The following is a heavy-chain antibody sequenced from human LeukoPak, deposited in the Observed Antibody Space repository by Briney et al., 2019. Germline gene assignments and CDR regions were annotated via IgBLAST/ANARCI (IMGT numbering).Heavy chain of an antibody. CDR2: ISESGGST. Sequence: GGSLRLSCVVSGFTFSTSAMSWVRQAPGKGLEWVSGISESGGSTYYADSVKGRFTSSRDNSKNTLYLQMNSLRAEDTAVYYCAREQYSSGYSDNWGQGTLVTVSS. J-gene: IGHJ4*02. D-gene: IGHD3-22*01. CDR1: GFTFSTSA. V-gene: IGHV3-23*01. CDR3: AREQYSSGYSDN.